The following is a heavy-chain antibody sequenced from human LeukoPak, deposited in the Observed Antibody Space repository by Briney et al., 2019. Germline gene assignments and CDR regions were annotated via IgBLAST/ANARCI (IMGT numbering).Heavy chain of an antibody. Sequence: SETLSLTCTVSGGSISSGGYYWSWIRQPPGKGLEWIGYIYYSGSTNYNPSLKSRVTISVDTSKNQFSLKLSSVTAADTAVYYCARCTSPPEINFDYWGQGTLVTVSS. CDR3: ARCTSPPEINFDY. V-gene: IGHV4-61*08. J-gene: IGHJ4*02. CDR1: GGSISSGGYY. CDR2: IYYSGST. D-gene: IGHD2-2*01.